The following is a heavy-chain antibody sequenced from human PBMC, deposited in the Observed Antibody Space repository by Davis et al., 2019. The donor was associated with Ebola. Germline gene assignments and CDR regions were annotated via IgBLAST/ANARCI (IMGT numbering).Heavy chain of an antibody. CDR3: ARAGPGGSYRFDY. CDR1: GYSISSGYY. D-gene: IGHD1-26*01. CDR2: IYHSGST. Sequence: SETLSLTCTVSGYSISSGYYWGWIRQPPGKGLEWIGSIYHSGSTYYNPSLKSRVTISVDTSKNQFSLKPSSVTAADTAVYYCARAGPGGSYRFDYWGQGTLVTVSS. V-gene: IGHV4-38-2*02. J-gene: IGHJ4*02.